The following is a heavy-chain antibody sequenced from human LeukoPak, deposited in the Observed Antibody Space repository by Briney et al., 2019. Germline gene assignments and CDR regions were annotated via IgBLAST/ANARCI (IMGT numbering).Heavy chain of an antibody. CDR1: GYTFTSYG. CDR2: ISAYNGNT. V-gene: IGHV1-18*01. CDR3: ARDKYDILTGYLNGFDP. D-gene: IGHD3-9*01. J-gene: IGHJ5*02. Sequence: GASVKVSCTASGYTFTSYGINWVRQAPGQGLEWMAWISAYNGNTNYAHTLQGRFTMTTDTSTSTAYMELRSLRSDDTAVYYCARDKYDILTGYLNGFDPWGQGTLVTVSS.